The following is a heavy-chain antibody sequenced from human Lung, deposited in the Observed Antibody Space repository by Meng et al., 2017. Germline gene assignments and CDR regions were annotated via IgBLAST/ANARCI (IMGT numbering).Heavy chain of an antibody. D-gene: IGHD4-11*01. V-gene: IGHV4-34*01. CDR3: ARGPTTMAHDFDY. CDR2: INHSGST. J-gene: IGHJ4*02. Sequence: WGAGLLNPTETLSLTCVVSGGSFSDYYWSWIRQPPGKGLEWIGEINHSGSTNYNPSLESRATISVDTSQNNLSLKLSSVTAADSAVYYCARGPTTMAHDFDYWGQGTLVTVSS. CDR1: GGSFSDYY.